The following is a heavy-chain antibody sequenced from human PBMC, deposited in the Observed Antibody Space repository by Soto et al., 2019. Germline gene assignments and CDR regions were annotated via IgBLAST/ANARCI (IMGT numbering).Heavy chain of an antibody. D-gene: IGHD3-16*01. J-gene: IGHJ4*02. CDR1: GYTFTDYD. CDR3: ARNLYNTGDFDH. Sequence: QVQLMQSGAEVRKPGASVRVSCKASGYTFTDYDINWVRQASGQGLEWLGWMTPNSGNTSYAQKFQGRVAMTRDTYRSTAYMELSSLTSEDTAVYYCARNLYNTGDFDHWGQGTLVTVSS. V-gene: IGHV1-8*02. CDR2: MTPNSGNT.